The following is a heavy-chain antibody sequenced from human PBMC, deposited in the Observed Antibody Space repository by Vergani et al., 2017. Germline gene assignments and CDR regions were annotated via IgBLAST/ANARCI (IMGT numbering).Heavy chain of an antibody. D-gene: IGHD1-26*01. CDR2: IWYDGRNK. J-gene: IGHJ4*02. V-gene: IGHV3-33*01. Sequence: QVQLVESGGGVVQPGRSLRLSCAASGFTFSTYGLYWVRKAPGKGLEWVAVIWYDGRNKYYADCVKGQFTLSRDNSKNTLYLEMHSLRAEDTAVYYCARDRGGSYSGLDYWGQGILVTVSS. CDR1: GFTFSTYG. CDR3: ARDRGGSYSGLDY.